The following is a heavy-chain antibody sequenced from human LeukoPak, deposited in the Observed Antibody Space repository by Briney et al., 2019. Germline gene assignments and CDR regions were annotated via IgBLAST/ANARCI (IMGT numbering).Heavy chain of an antibody. CDR2: IYSDNT. CDR3: AKDPGAHYYGSGSYRRGSYFDY. CDR1: GFTVSSNS. V-gene: IGHV3-66*03. Sequence: GGSLRLSCTVSGFTVSSNSMSWVRQAPGKGLEWVSFIYSDNTHYSDSVKGRFTISRDNSKNTLYLQMNSLRAEDTAVYYCAKDPGAHYYGSGSYRRGSYFDYWGQGTLVTVSS. J-gene: IGHJ4*02. D-gene: IGHD3-10*01.